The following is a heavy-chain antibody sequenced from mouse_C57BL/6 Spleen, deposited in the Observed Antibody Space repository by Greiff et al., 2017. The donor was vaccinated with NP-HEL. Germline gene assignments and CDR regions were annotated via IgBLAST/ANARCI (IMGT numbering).Heavy chain of an antibody. CDR2: ISSGSSTI. J-gene: IGHJ3*01. CDR1: GFTFSDYG. CDR3: ARRRGSSYAWFAY. D-gene: IGHD1-1*01. V-gene: IGHV5-17*01. Sequence: EVKLVESGGGLVKPGGSLTLSCAASGFTFSDYGMHWVRQAPEKGLEWVAYISSGSSTIYYADTVKGRFTISRDIAKNTLFLQMISLRSEDTAMYYSARRRGSSYAWFAYWGQGTLVTVSA.